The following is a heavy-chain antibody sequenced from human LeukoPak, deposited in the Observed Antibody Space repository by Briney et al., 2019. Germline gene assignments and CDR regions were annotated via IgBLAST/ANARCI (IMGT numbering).Heavy chain of an antibody. Sequence: PSETLSLTCAVYGGSFSGYYWSWIRQPPGKGLEWIGEISHSGSTNYNPSLKSRVTISVDTSKNQFSLKLSSVTAADTAVYYCARDGGGSYYGDFFDYWGQGTLVTVSS. D-gene: IGHD1-26*01. CDR2: ISHSGST. V-gene: IGHV4-34*01. CDR3: ARDGGGSYYGDFFDY. CDR1: GGSFSGYY. J-gene: IGHJ4*01.